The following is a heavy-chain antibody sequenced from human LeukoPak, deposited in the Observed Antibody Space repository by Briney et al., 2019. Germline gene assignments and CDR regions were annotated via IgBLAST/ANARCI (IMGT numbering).Heavy chain of an antibody. V-gene: IGHV4-59*11. J-gene: IGHJ6*03. D-gene: IGHD6-6*01. CDR1: GGSISSHY. CDR2: IYYSGST. CDR3: ARVPSIAAQYYYHYMDV. Sequence: SETLSLTCTVSGGSISSHYWSWIRQPPGKGLEWIGYIYYSGSTNYNPSLKSRVTISVDTSKNQFSLKLSSVTAADTAVYYCARVPSIAAQYYYHYMDVWGKGTTVTVSS.